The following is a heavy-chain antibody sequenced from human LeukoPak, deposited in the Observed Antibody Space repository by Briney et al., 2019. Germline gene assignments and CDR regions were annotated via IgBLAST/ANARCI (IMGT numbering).Heavy chain of an antibody. CDR2: IFYTGNT. D-gene: IGHD3-16*01. J-gene: IGHJ4*02. Sequence: SETLPHTCTVSGTPISYYFCSWLRQSPGKGLEWIGYIFYTGNTDYNPSLKSRVSISVDTSKNQFSLNLNSVTAADTAVYYCARHGGDGCKYFTFWGQGTLVTVSS. CDR1: GTPISYYF. V-gene: IGHV4-59*08. CDR3: ARHGGDGCKYFTF.